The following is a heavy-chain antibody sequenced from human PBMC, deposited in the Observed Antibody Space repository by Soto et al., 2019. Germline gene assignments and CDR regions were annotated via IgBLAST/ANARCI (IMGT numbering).Heavy chain of an antibody. J-gene: IGHJ4*02. Sequence: SETLSLTCAVYGGPFSGYYWSWIRQPPGKGLEWIGEINHSGSTNYNPSLKSRVTISVDTSKNQFSLKLSSVTAADTAVYYCARGGLGSPFDYWGQGTLVTVSS. D-gene: IGHD2-15*01. V-gene: IGHV4-34*01. CDR1: GGPFSGYY. CDR2: INHSGST. CDR3: ARGGLGSPFDY.